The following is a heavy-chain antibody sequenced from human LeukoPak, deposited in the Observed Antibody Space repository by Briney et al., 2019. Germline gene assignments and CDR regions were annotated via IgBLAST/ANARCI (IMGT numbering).Heavy chain of an antibody. V-gene: IGHV3-53*05. CDR2: IYCSGST. D-gene: IGHD3-10*01. J-gene: IGHJ5*02. CDR1: GVSVSSYY. Sequence: ARSLILSCPASGVSVSSYYLSWVRQPPGKGLEWIWFIYCSGSTYYEPSVKGRVTISGDTSKNQFYLKLNSMTAEDTAVYYCARGGYYGSGSDFRFDPWGQGTLVTVSS. CDR3: ARGGYYGSGSDFRFDP.